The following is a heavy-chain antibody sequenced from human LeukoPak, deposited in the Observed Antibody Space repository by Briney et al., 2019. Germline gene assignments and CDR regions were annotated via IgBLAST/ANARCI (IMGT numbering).Heavy chain of an antibody. CDR3: ARAGDDSSGYYLFDY. CDR2: IYSGGST. Sequence: GGSLRLSCAASGFTFSSYSMNWVRQAPGKGLEWVSVIYSGGSTYYADSVKGRFTISRDNSKNTLYLQMNSLRAEDTAVYYCARAGDDSSGYYLFDYWGQGTLVTVSS. V-gene: IGHV3-66*01. CDR1: GFTFSSYS. D-gene: IGHD3-22*01. J-gene: IGHJ4*02.